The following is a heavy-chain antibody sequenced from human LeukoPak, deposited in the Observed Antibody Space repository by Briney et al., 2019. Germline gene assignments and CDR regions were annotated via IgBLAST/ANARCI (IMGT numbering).Heavy chain of an antibody. V-gene: IGHV4-39*01. CDR1: GDSISSGDYY. CDR2: IYYSGST. J-gene: IGHJ4*02. D-gene: IGHD4-17*01. CDR3: ARRAPADYGLDY. Sequence: PSQTLSLTCTVSGDSISSGDYYWSWIRQPPGKGLEWIGSIYYSGSTYYNPSLKSRVTISVDTSKNQFSLKLSSVTAADTAVYYCARRAPADYGLDYWGQGTLVTVSS.